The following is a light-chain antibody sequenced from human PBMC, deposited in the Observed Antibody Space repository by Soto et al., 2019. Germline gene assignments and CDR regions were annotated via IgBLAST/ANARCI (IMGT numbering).Light chain of an antibody. J-gene: IGKJ4*01. CDR1: QSVGNN. Sequence: EIVVTQSPATLSVSPAERATLSCRASQSVGNNFAWYQQKPGQAPRLLIFATSTRATGVPARFSGSGSGTEFTLTISSLQSEDFAVYYCQHYGDWPLTFGGGAKVEIE. V-gene: IGKV3-15*01. CDR3: QHYGDWPLT. CDR2: ATS.